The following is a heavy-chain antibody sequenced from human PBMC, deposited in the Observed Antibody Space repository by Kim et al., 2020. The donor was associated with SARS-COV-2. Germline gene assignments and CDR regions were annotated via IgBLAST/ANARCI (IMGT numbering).Heavy chain of an antibody. V-gene: IGHV3-64D*06. J-gene: IGHJ3*02. D-gene: IGHD3-22*01. CDR1: GFTFSSYA. CDR2: ISSNGGST. Sequence: GGSLRLSCSASGFTFSSYAMHWVRQAPGKGLEYVSAISSNGGSTYYADSVKGRFTISRDNSKNTLYLQMSSLRAEDTAVYYCVKDDYDSSGYRTINAFDIWGQGTMVTVSS. CDR3: VKDDYDSSGYRTINAFDI.